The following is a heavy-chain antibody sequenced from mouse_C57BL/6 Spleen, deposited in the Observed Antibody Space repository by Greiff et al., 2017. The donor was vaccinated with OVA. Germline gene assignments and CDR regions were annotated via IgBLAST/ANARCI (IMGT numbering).Heavy chain of an antibody. V-gene: IGHV1-64*01. CDR3: ARSYYGNSCVYFDY. D-gene: IGHD1-1*01. J-gene: IGHJ2*01. Sequence: QVQLQQSGAELVKPGASVKLSCKASGYTFTSYWMHWVKQRPGQGLEWIGMILPNSGSTNYNEKFKSKATLTVDTSSSTAYMQLSSLTSEDSAIYDCARSYYGNSCVYFDYWGQGTTLTVSS. CDR2: ILPNSGST. CDR1: GYTFTSYW.